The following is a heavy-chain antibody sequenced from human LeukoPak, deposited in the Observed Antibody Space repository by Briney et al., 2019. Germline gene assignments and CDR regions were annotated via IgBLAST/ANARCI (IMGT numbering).Heavy chain of an antibody. CDR1: GFTFSSYG. J-gene: IGHJ6*02. V-gene: IGHV3-30*18. CDR3: AKGIHYGSGNYYGMDV. D-gene: IGHD3-10*01. CDR2: ISYDGSNK. Sequence: GGSLRLSCAASGFTFSSYGMHWVRQAPGKGLEWVAVISYDGSNKYYADSVKGRSTISRDNSKNTLYLQMNSLRAEDTAVYYCAKGIHYGSGNYYGMDVWGQGTTVTVSS.